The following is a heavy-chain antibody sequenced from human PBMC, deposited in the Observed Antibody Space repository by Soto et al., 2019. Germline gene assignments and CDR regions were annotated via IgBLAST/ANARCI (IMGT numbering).Heavy chain of an antibody. CDR2: IYYSGST. Sequence: QLQLQESGPGLVKPSETLSLTCTVSGGSISSSSYYWGWIRQPPGKGLEWIGSIYYSGSTYYNPSLKSRVTISVDTSKNHFSLKLSSVTAADTAVYYCARHAYRYGSYNWFDPWGQGTLVTVSS. D-gene: IGHD5-18*01. J-gene: IGHJ5*02. V-gene: IGHV4-39*01. CDR1: GGSISSSSYY. CDR3: ARHAYRYGSYNWFDP.